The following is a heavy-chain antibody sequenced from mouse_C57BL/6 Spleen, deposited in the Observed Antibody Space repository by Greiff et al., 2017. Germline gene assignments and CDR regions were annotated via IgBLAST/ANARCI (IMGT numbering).Heavy chain of an antibody. D-gene: IGHD1-1*01. V-gene: IGHV1-9*01. CDR2: ILPGSGST. J-gene: IGHJ1*03. Sequence: QVQLKESGAELMKPGASVKLSCKATGYTFTGYWIEWVKQRPGHGLEWIGEILPGSGSTTYNEKFKGKATFTADTSSNTAYMQLSSLTTEDSAIYYCARGDYGLYWYFDVWGTGTTVTVSS. CDR1: GYTFTGYW. CDR3: ARGDYGLYWYFDV.